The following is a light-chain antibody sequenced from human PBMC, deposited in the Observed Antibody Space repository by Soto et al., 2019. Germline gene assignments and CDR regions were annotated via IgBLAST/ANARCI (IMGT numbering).Light chain of an antibody. J-gene: IGLJ2*01. CDR3: SSYSGSNNLVV. CDR1: SSDVGGYNY. Sequence: QSVLTQPPSASGSPGQSVTISCTGTSSDVGGYNYVSWYQQHPGNAPKLMIYEVSERPSGVPDRFSGSKSGNTASLTVSGLQAEDEGDYFCSSYSGSNNLVVFGGGTQGTVL. CDR2: EVS. V-gene: IGLV2-8*01.